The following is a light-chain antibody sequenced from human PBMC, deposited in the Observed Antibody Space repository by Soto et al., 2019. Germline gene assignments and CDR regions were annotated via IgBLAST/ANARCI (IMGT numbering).Light chain of an antibody. Sequence: EIVLTQSPGTLSLSPGERATLSCRASQSVSNNYLAWYQQKPGQAPRLLIYGASNRATGIPDRFSGSGSGTDFTLTISRLEPEDFATYYCQQSYSTPTTFGQGTKLEIK. CDR1: QSVSNNY. J-gene: IGKJ2*01. V-gene: IGKV3-20*01. CDR2: GAS. CDR3: QQSYSTPTT.